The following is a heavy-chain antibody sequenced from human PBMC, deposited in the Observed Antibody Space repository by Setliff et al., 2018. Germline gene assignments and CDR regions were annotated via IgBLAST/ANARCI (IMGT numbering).Heavy chain of an antibody. V-gene: IGHV1-2*02. CDR2: INPKTGGT. J-gene: IGHJ4*02. CDR3: AREPYDYIWGSYRSPYFDH. D-gene: IGHD3-16*02. CDR1: GYTFVGYY. Sequence: GASVKVSCKASGYTFVGYYLHWVRQAPGQGLEWMGWINPKTGGTNYAQKFQGRVTMTRDASINTAFMHLSSLKSDDMAVYYCAREPYDYIWGSYRSPYFDHWGQGALVTSPQ.